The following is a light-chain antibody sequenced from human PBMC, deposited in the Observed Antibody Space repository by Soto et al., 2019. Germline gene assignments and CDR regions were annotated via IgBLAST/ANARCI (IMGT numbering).Light chain of an antibody. CDR1: EDINDW. CDR2: DAS. CDR3: QQYNSYSWT. J-gene: IGKJ1*01. Sequence: EIQMTQPPSTLSAPIGDRVTITCRASEDINDWLAWYQQKPGNAPKFLIYDASTLQSGVPSRFSGSGSGTEFTLTISSLQPDDFATYYCQQYNSYSWTFGQGTKVDIK. V-gene: IGKV1-5*01.